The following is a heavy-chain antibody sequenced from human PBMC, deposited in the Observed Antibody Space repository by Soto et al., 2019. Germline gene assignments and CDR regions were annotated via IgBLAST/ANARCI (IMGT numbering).Heavy chain of an antibody. CDR2: IYYSGST. D-gene: IGHD2-8*01. V-gene: IGHV4-59*01. Sequence: SETLSLTCTASGGSISSYYWSWIRQPPGKGLEWIGYIYYSGSTNYNPSLKSRVTISVDTSKNQFSLKLSSVTAADTAVYYCARVNGRSNYYYYGMDVWGQGTTVTVS. J-gene: IGHJ6*02. CDR1: GGSISSYY. CDR3: ARVNGRSNYYYYGMDV.